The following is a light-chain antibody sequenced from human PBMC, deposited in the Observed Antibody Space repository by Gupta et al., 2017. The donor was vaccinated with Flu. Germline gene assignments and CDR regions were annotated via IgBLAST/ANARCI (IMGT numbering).Light chain of an antibody. Sequence: QSALTQPPSAPGSPGQSVTISCTGTSSDVGGYNYVSWYQQHPGKAPKVMIYEVNKRPSGVPDRFSDSKSGNTASLTVSGLQAEDEADYYCSSFAGNTYVFGTGTKVTV. CDR1: SSDVGGYNY. J-gene: IGLJ1*01. CDR2: EVN. V-gene: IGLV2-8*01. CDR3: SSFAGNTYV.